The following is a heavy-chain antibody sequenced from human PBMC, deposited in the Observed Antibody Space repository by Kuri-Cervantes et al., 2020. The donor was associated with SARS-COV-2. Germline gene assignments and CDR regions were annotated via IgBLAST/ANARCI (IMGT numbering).Heavy chain of an antibody. CDR2: ISSCGRSK. D-gene: IGHD4-17*01. CDR3: AKLGSRRHYED. CDR1: GFTFSSYA. V-gene: IGHV3-23*01. Sequence: GGSLRLSCAASGFTFSSYAMSWVRQAPGKGLEWVSAISSCGRSKYYADTVKGRFTISRDNSKNTLYLQMNSLRAEDTAVYYCAKLGSRRHYEDWGQGTLVTVSS. J-gene: IGHJ4*02.